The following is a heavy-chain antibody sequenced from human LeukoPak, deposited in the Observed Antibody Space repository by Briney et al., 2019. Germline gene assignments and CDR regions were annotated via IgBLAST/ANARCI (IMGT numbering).Heavy chain of an antibody. CDR2: INPDGSTT. CDR1: GFTFSSYW. CDR3: AKSFGYSSGWFDY. D-gene: IGHD6-19*01. J-gene: IGHJ4*02. V-gene: IGHV3-74*01. Sequence: GGSLRLSCAASGFTFSSYWMHWVRQAPGKGLVWVSRINPDGSTTNYADSVKGRFTISRDNAKNSLYLQMNSLRAEDTAVYYCAKSFGYSSGWFDYWGQGTLVTVSS.